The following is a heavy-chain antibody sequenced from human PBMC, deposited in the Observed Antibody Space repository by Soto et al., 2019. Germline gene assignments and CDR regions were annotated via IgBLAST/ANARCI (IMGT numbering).Heavy chain of an antibody. J-gene: IGHJ4*02. CDR3: ARPAIAAQVRLPDY. Sequence: ASVKVSCKASGYTFTSYYMHWVRHSPGQGLEWMGIINPSGGSTSYAQKFQGRVTMTRDTSMSTVYMELSSLRSEDTAVYYCARPAIAAQVRLPDYWGQGTLVTVSS. CDR2: INPSGGST. CDR1: GYTFTSYY. V-gene: IGHV1-46*03. D-gene: IGHD6-6*01.